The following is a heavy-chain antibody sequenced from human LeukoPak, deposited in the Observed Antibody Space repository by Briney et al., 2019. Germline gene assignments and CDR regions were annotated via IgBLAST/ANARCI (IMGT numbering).Heavy chain of an antibody. CDR3: ATPILYGSGKDAFDI. V-gene: IGHV1-24*01. D-gene: IGHD3-10*01. Sequence: GASVKVSCKVSGYTLTELSMHWVRQAPGKGLEWMGGFDPEDGETIYAQKFQGRVTMTEDTSTDTAYMELSGLRSEDTAVYYCATPILYGSGKDAFDIWGQGTMVTVSS. CDR2: FDPEDGET. CDR1: GYTLTELS. J-gene: IGHJ3*02.